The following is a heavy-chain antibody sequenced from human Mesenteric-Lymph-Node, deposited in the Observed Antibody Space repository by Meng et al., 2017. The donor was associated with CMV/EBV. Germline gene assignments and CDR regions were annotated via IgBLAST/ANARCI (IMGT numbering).Heavy chain of an antibody. Sequence: CKASGYIFTSYGISWVRQAPGQGLGWMGWISAHDGNTNYAQNVQGRITMTTDTSTSTAYMELRSLRSDDTAVYYCARDLYDREGNFDYWGQGTLVTVSS. CDR3: ARDLYDREGNFDY. J-gene: IGHJ4*02. CDR1: GYIFTSYG. CDR2: ISAHDGNT. D-gene: IGHD2-8*01. V-gene: IGHV1-18*04.